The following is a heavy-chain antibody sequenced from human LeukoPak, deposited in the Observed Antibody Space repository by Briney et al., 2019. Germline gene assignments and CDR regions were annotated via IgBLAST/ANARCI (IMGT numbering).Heavy chain of an antibody. V-gene: IGHV3-66*03. D-gene: IGHD2-2*01. J-gene: IGHJ6*04. CDR3: ARAIGDSTVCYGGLDYYHGMDV. CDR2: IYSCGST. CDR1: GFTVSSNY. Sequence: GGSLRLSCAASGFTVSSNYMSWVRQAPGKGLEWVSLIYSCGSTYYADSVKGRFTVSRDNSKNTLYLQMNSLRAEDTAVYYCARAIGDSTVCYGGLDYYHGMDVWGRGTTVIVSS.